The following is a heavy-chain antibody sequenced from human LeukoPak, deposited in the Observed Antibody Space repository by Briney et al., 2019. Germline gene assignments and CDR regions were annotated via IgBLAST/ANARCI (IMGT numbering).Heavy chain of an antibody. CDR2: IYTSGST. J-gene: IGHJ6*03. Sequence: SEILSLTCTVSGGSISSYYWSWIRQPAGKGLEWIGRIYTSGSTNYNPSLKSRVTMSVDTSKNQFSLKLSSVTAADTAVYYCARDTAHYDFWSGYSGEVYYYYYMDVWGKGTTVTVSS. CDR3: ARDTAHYDFWSGYSGEVYYYYYMDV. CDR1: GGSISSYY. D-gene: IGHD3-3*01. V-gene: IGHV4-4*07.